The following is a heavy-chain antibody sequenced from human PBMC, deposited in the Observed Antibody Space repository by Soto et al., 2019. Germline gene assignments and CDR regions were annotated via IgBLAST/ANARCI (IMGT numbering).Heavy chain of an antibody. J-gene: IGHJ4*02. Sequence: SETLSLTCTVSGGSISSGDYYWSWIRQPPGKGLEWIGYIYYSGSTYYNPPLKSRITISVDTSKNQFSLKLSSVTAADTAVYYCARDKDSSGYCDYWGQGTLVTVSS. D-gene: IGHD3-22*01. CDR3: ARDKDSSGYCDY. CDR2: IYYSGST. CDR1: GGSISSGDYY. V-gene: IGHV4-30-4*01.